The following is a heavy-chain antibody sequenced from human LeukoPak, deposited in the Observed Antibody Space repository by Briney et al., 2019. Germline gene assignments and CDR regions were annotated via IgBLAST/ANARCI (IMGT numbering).Heavy chain of an antibody. CDR1: GFTFSSYG. Sequence: GGSLRLSCAASGFTFSSYGMHWVRQAPGKGLEWVAVISYDGSNKYYADSVKGRFTISRDNSKNTLYLQMNSLRAEDTAVYYCAGVKGPDAFDIWGQGTMVTVSS. CDR2: ISYDGSNK. D-gene: IGHD2-21*01. J-gene: IGHJ3*02. CDR3: AGVKGPDAFDI. V-gene: IGHV3-30*03.